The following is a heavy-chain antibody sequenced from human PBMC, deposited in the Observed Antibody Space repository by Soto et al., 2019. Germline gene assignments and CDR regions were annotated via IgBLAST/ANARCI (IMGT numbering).Heavy chain of an antibody. J-gene: IGHJ6*02. CDR1: GYSISSGYY. Sequence: SETLSLTCAVSGYSISSGYYWGWIRQPPGKGLEWIGSIYHSGSTYYNPSLKSRVTISVDTSKNQFSLKLSPVTAADTAVYYCARARYYSNYYGMDVWGQGTTVTVSS. CDR3: ARARYYSNYYGMDV. V-gene: IGHV4-38-2*01. CDR2: IYHSGST.